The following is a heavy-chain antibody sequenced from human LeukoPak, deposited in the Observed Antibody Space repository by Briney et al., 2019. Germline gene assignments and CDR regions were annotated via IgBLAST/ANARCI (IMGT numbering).Heavy chain of an antibody. Sequence: GASVKVSCKASGGTFSSYAISWVRQAPGQGLEWMGGIIPIFGTANYAQKFQGRVTITADEATSTAYMELRSMSSEDTAVYYCARYYYDSSGSYYFDYWGQGTLVTVSS. CDR2: IIPIFGTA. D-gene: IGHD3-22*01. CDR3: ARYYYDSSGSYYFDY. V-gene: IGHV1-69*13. J-gene: IGHJ4*02. CDR1: GGTFSSYA.